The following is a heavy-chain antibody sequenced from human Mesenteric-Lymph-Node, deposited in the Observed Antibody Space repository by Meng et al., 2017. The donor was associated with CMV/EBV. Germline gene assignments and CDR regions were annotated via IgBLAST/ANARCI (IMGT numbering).Heavy chain of an antibody. Sequence: SETLSLTCTVSGGSVSSGSYYWGWVRQSPGKGLEWLGNIHYSGITYYNPSLKSRVTISVDTSKNQFSLKMSSVTAADTAVYYCARTGGVAEYFQNWGQGTLVTVSS. CDR3: ARTGGVAEYFQN. J-gene: IGHJ1*01. CDR1: GGSVSSGSYY. V-gene: IGHV4-39*01. D-gene: IGHD2-15*01. CDR2: IHYSGIT.